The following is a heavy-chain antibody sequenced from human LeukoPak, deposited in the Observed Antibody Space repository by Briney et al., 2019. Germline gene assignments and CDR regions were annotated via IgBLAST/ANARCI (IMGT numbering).Heavy chain of an antibody. J-gene: IGHJ3*02. Sequence: GRSLRLSCAASGFTFSSYAMHWVRQAPGKGLEWVAVISYDGSNKYYADSVKGRFTISRDNSKNTLYLQMNSLRAEDTAVYYCARDRDFGVVRDAFDIWGQGTMVTVSS. D-gene: IGHD3-3*01. CDR1: GFTFSSYA. CDR3: ARDRDFGVVRDAFDI. CDR2: ISYDGSNK. V-gene: IGHV3-30-3*01.